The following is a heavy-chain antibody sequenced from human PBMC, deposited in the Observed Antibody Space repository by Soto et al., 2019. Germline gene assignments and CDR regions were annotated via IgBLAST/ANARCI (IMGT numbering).Heavy chain of an antibody. J-gene: IGHJ4*02. D-gene: IGHD1-26*01. Sequence: SETLSLTCDVYGGSFRDYIWTWIRQTPGKGLQWIGQINHSGSANYNPSLKSRVTISVHTSSSQFSLELSSVTAADTAVYYCARGLISGSHYSGGWYYFDSWGQGTQVTVS. CDR1: GGSFRDYI. CDR3: ARGLISGSHYSGGWYYFDS. CDR2: INHSGSA. V-gene: IGHV4-34*01.